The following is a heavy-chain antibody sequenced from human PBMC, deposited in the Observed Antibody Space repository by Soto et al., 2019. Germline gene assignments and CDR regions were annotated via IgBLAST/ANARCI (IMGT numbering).Heavy chain of an antibody. Sequence: PSQTLSLTCAISGDSVSSNSAAWNWIRQSPSRGLEWLGRTYYRSKWYNDYAVSVKSRITINPDTSKNQFSLQLNSVTPEDTAVYYCARDDGPPRSVPRYGGSGSYYNVGYYYGMDVWGQGTTVTVSS. CDR2: TYYRSKWYN. V-gene: IGHV6-1*01. J-gene: IGHJ6*02. CDR3: ARDDGPPRSVPRYGGSGSYYNVGYYYGMDV. CDR1: GDSVSSNSAA. D-gene: IGHD3-10*01.